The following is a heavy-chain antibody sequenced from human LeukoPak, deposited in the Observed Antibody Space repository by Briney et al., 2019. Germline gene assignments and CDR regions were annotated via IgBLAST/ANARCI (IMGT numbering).Heavy chain of an antibody. D-gene: IGHD2-21*01. CDR3: AKFLPTHIVVANYYFDY. CDR2: ISGSGGST. CDR1: GFTFSNAW. V-gene: IGHV3-23*01. Sequence: GGSLRLSCAASGFTFSNAWMSWVRQAPGKGLEWVSAISGSGGSTYYADSVKGRFTISRDNSKNTLYPQMNSLRAEDTAVYYCAKFLPTHIVVANYYFDYWGQGTLVTVSS. J-gene: IGHJ4*02.